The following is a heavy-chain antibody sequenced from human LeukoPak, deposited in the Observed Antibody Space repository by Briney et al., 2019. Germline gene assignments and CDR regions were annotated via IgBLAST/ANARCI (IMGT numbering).Heavy chain of an antibody. J-gene: IGHJ4*02. Sequence: GGSLRLSCAASGFTFSNYWMTWVRQAPGKGLEWVANIKQDGSEKYYVDSVKGRFTISRDNAKNSLYLQMNSLRAEDTAVYYCARDSSSWYLSRGGGADYWGQGTLVTVSS. V-gene: IGHV3-7*01. CDR1: GFTFSNYW. CDR3: ARDSSSWYLSRGGGADY. CDR2: IKQDGSEK. D-gene: IGHD6-13*01.